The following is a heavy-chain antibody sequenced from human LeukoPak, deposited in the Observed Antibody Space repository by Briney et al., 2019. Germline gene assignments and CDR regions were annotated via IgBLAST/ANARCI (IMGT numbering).Heavy chain of an antibody. CDR1: GGSISSGDYY. J-gene: IGHJ4*02. CDR2: INYSGST. V-gene: IGHV4-30-4*01. D-gene: IGHD2-21*02. CDR3: ARVPLKNCGGDCPFFDY. Sequence: PSQTLSLTCTVSGGSISSGDYYWSWIRQPPGKGLDWIGYINYSGSTYYNPSLKSRVTISVDTSKNQFSLKLSSVTAADTAVYYCARVPLKNCGGDCPFFDYWGQGTLVTVSS.